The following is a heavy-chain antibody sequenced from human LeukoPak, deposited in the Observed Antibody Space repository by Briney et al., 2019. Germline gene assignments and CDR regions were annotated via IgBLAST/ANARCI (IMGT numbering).Heavy chain of an antibody. V-gene: IGHV4-34*01. D-gene: IGHD3-22*01. CDR1: GFTFSSYA. CDR3: ARGTGYPLIG. J-gene: IGHJ4*02. CDR2: INHSGST. Sequence: PGGSLRLSCAASGFTFSSYAMSWIRQPPGKGLEWIGEINHSGSTNYNPSLKSRVTISVDTSKNQFSLKLSSVTAADTAVYYCARGTGYPLIGWGQGTLVTVSS.